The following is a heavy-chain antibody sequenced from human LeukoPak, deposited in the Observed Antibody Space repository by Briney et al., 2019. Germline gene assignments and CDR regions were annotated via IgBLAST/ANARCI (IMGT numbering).Heavy chain of an antibody. V-gene: IGHV4-39*01. D-gene: IGHD3-22*01. CDR1: GGSISSSSYY. Sequence: SETLSFTCTVSGGSISSSSYYWGWIRQPPGKGLEWIGSIYYSGSTYYNPSLKSRVTISVDTSKNQFSLKLSSVTAADTAVYYCARRITMIVGANWFDPWGQGTLVTVSS. CDR2: IYYSGST. CDR3: ARRITMIVGANWFDP. J-gene: IGHJ5*02.